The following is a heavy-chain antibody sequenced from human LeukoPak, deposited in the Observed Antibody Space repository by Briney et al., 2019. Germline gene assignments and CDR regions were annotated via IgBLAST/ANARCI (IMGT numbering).Heavy chain of an antibody. CDR1: GFSFRNYW. J-gene: IGHJ4*02. V-gene: IGHV3-53*01. D-gene: IGHD4/OR15-4a*01. CDR3: ARRAGAYSHPYDY. CDR2: IYSDNT. Sequence: GGSLRLSCEASGFSFRNYWMSWVRQAPGKGLEWVSFIYSDNTHYSDSVKGRFTISRDNSKNTLYLQMNSLRAEDTAVYYCARRAGAYSHPYDYWGQGTLVTVSS.